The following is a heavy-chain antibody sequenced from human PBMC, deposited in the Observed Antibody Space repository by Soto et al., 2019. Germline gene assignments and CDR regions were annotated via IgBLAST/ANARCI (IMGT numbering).Heavy chain of an antibody. J-gene: IGHJ4*02. CDR3: ASAAVTGTAGLDF. CDR1: GYTFSGFY. CDR2: INPNSGGT. D-gene: IGHD6-19*01. V-gene: IGHV1-2*02. Sequence: ASVKVSCKASGYTFSGFYMHWVRQAPGQGLEWMGWINPNSGGTKSAEKFQGRVTMTRDTSISTAYMELSRMTSDDTAVYYCASAAVTGTAGLDFWGQGTQVTVSS.